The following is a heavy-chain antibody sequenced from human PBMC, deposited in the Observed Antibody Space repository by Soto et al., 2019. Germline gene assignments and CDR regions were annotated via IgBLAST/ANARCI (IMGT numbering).Heavy chain of an antibody. Sequence: EEQLVESGGDLVQPGGSLRLXCAASXXTVXXNYMSWVRQAPGKGLEWVSLIYSGGSTYYADSVKGRFTISRDSSKNTLYLQMNSLRAEDTAMYYCAAYSHKGYWGQGTLVTVSS. D-gene: IGHD3-16*01. CDR3: AAYSHKGY. J-gene: IGHJ4*02. CDR2: IYSGGST. CDR1: XXTVXXNY. V-gene: IGHV3-66*01.